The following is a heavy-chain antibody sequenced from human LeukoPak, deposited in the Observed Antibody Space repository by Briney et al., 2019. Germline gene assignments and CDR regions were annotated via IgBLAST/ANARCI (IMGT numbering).Heavy chain of an antibody. J-gene: IGHJ5*02. CDR3: ARQIGGGYSYGS. V-gene: IGHV3-48*03. CDR1: GFTFSSYE. Sequence: GGSLRLSCAASGFTFSSYEMNWVRQAPGKGLEWVSYISSSGSTIYYADSVKGRFTISRDNTKNSLYLQMNSLRAEDTAVYYCARQIGGGYSYGSSGQGTLVTVSS. CDR2: ISSSGSTI. D-gene: IGHD5-18*01.